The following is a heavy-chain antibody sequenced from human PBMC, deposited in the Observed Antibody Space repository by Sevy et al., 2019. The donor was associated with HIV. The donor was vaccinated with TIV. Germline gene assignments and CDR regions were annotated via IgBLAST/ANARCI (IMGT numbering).Heavy chain of an antibody. CDR2: IWYDRSTK. Sequence: GGSLRLSCAASGFTFSSYGMHWVRQAPGKGLEWVAVIWYDRSTKYYADSVKGRFTISRDNSKNTLYLQMNSLRAEDTAVYYCARAGGSSSSVPHYWGQGTLVTVSS. J-gene: IGHJ4*02. CDR1: GFTFSSYG. D-gene: IGHD6-13*01. CDR3: ARAGGSSSSVPHY. V-gene: IGHV3-33*01.